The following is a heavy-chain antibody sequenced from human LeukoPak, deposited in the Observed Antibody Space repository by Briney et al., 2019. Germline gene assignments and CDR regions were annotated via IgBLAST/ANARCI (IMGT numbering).Heavy chain of an antibody. CDR1: GFTFSDYY. V-gene: IGHV3-11*03. CDR3: ERGLYYYCMDV. CDR2: ISSSSSYT. D-gene: IGHD3/OR15-3a*01. J-gene: IGHJ6*02. Sequence: GGSLTLSCAASGFTFSDYYMSWIRQAPGKGLEWVSYISSSSSYTNYADSVKGRFTISRDNAKNSLYLQMNSLRAEDTAVYYCERGLYYYCMDVCGHGSTVTVSS.